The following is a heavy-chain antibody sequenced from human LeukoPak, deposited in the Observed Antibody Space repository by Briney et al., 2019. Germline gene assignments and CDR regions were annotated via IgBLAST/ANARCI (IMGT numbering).Heavy chain of an antibody. D-gene: IGHD4-17*01. CDR3: AKYHGDYEYAFDY. CDR1: GFTFSSYA. J-gene: IGHJ4*02. V-gene: IGHV3-23*01. Sequence: GSLRLSCAASGFTFSSYAMSWVRQAPGKGLEWVSAISGSGGSTYYADSVKCRFTISRDNSKNTLYLQMNSLRAEDTAVYYCAKYHGDYEYAFDYWGQGTLVTVSS. CDR2: ISGSGGST.